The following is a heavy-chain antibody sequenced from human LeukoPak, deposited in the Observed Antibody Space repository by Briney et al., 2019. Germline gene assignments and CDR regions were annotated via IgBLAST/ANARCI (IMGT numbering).Heavy chain of an antibody. CDR1: GFTFSSYA. J-gene: IGHJ4*02. Sequence: GGSLRLSCAASGFTFSSYAMHWVRQAPGKGLEWAAVISYDGSNKYYADSVKGRFTISRDNSKNTLYLQMNSLRAKDTAVYYCARVEGSGWYSTYFDYWGQGTLVTVSS. D-gene: IGHD6-19*01. V-gene: IGHV3-30*04. CDR3: ARVEGSGWYSTYFDY. CDR2: ISYDGSNK.